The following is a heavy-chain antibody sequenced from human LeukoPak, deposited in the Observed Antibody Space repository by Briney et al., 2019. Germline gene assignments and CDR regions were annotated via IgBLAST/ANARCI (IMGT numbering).Heavy chain of an antibody. CDR3: ARVLLIGDYFDY. J-gene: IGHJ4*02. Sequence: SETLSLTCAVYGGSFSGYYWSWSRQPPGRGLEWIGEINHSGSTNYNPSLKSRVTISVDTSKNQFSLKLSSVTAADTAVYYCARVLLIGDYFDYWGQGTLVTVSS. CDR1: GGSFSGYY. V-gene: IGHV4-34*01. CDR2: INHSGST. D-gene: IGHD3-22*01.